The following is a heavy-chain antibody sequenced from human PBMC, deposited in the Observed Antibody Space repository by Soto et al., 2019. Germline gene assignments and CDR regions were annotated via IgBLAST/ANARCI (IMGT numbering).Heavy chain of an antibody. CDR1: GFSLSTTGEA. CDR3: GHRHPGVDHYYDS. CDR2: IYWDDDT. V-gene: IGHV2-5*02. J-gene: IGHJ4*02. D-gene: IGHD5-12*01. Sequence: QITLKESGPTLVKPTQTLTLTCTFSGFSLSTTGEAVGWIRHPPGKALEWLALIYWDDDTRYSPSLQTRLTITQDTSKNQVVLTMTHMDPVDTATYYCGHRHPGVDHYYDSWGQGTLVTVSS.